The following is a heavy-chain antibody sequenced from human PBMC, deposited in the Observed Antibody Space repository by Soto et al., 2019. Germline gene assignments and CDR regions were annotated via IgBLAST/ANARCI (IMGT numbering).Heavy chain of an antibody. CDR3: ATLAAAPGNYYYYGMDV. CDR1: GFTFNGAW. CDR2: VKSKFDGGTT. D-gene: IGHD6-13*01. J-gene: IGHJ6*02. Sequence: GGSLRLSCAASGFTFNGAWMNWVRQGPGKGLEWVGRVKSKFDGGTTDYAAPVKGRFTISRNDSKNTLYLQMNSLKTEDTAVYYCATLAAAPGNYYYYGMDVWGQGTTVTVSS. V-gene: IGHV3-15*07.